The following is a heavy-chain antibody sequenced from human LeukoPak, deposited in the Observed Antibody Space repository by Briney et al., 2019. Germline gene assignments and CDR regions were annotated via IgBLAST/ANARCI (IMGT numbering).Heavy chain of an antibody. J-gene: IGHJ5*02. CDR2: ISSSSSYI. Sequence: GGSLRLSCAASGFTFSSYGMNWVRQAPGKGLEWVSSISSSSSYIYYADSVKGRFTISRDNAKNSLYLQMNSLRAEDTAVYYCARTVDIVATTPYNWFDPWGQGTLVTVSS. V-gene: IGHV3-21*01. CDR3: ARTVDIVATTPYNWFDP. D-gene: IGHD5-12*01. CDR1: GFTFSSYG.